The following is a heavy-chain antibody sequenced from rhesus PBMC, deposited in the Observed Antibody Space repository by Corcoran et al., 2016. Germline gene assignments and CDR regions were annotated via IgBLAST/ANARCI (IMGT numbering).Heavy chain of an antibody. CDR1: GFTFGSYA. CDR2: ALPMLGIA. J-gene: IGHJ4*01. CDR3: AMTTVTSGYYFDD. D-gene: IGHD4-35*01. V-gene: IGHV1-198*02. Sequence: VQLVQSWAEVKKPGAYVKVCCKASGFTFGSYAISWLRQAPGPELKWVRVALPMLGIATYPATTQSRDTIPWDTSTSTAYMELRRRGSKDSAVYYCAMTTVTSGYYFDDGGQGFLVTVSS.